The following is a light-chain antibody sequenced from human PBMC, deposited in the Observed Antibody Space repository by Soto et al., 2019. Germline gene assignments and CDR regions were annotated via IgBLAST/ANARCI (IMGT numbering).Light chain of an antibody. Sequence: DIVMTQSPDSLAVSLVERATINCKSSQSVLHSSNNKNYLAWYQQKPGQPPKLLIYWASTRESGVPDRFSGSGSGTDFTLTISSLQAEDVAVYSCQQYYTSPLTFGGGTKVEIK. CDR1: QSVLHSSNNKNY. CDR3: QQYYTSPLT. CDR2: WAS. V-gene: IGKV4-1*01. J-gene: IGKJ4*01.